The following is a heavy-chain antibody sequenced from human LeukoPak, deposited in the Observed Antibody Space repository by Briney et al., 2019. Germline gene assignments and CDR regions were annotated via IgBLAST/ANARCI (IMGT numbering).Heavy chain of an antibody. CDR1: GFTFSSYA. CDR2: ISYDGSNK. Sequence: GGSLRLSCAASGFTFSSYAMHWVRQAPGKGLEWVAVISYDGSNKYYADSVKGRFTISRDNPKNTLYLQMNSLRAEDTAVYYCAREVHSDDYYYMDVWGKGTTVTVSS. CDR3: AREVHSDDYYYMDV. D-gene: IGHD2-21*01. V-gene: IGHV3-30*01. J-gene: IGHJ6*03.